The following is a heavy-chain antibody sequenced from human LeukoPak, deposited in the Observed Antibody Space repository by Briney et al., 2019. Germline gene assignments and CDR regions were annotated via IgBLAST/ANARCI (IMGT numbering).Heavy chain of an antibody. V-gene: IGHV1-69*01. CDR1: GGTFSSYA. Sequence: VASVKVSCKASGGTFSSYAISWVRQAPGQGLEWMGGIIPIFGTANYAQKFQGRVTITADESTGTAYMELSSLRSEDTAIYYCASRVTANSVFDYWGQGTLVTVSS. CDR2: IIPIFGTA. CDR3: ASRVTANSVFDY. D-gene: IGHD2-21*02. J-gene: IGHJ4*02.